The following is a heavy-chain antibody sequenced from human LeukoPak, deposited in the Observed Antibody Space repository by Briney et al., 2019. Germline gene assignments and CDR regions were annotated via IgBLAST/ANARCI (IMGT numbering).Heavy chain of an antibody. D-gene: IGHD4-17*01. Sequence: GGSLRLSCAAPGFTFSSNAMHWVRQAPGKGLEWVAVISYDGSNKYYADSVKGRFTISRDNSKNTLYLQMNSLRAEDTAVYYCASRALNGDMDCYYGMDVWGQGTTVTVSS. CDR2: ISYDGSNK. CDR1: GFTFSSNA. CDR3: ASRALNGDMDCYYGMDV. V-gene: IGHV3-30-3*01. J-gene: IGHJ6*02.